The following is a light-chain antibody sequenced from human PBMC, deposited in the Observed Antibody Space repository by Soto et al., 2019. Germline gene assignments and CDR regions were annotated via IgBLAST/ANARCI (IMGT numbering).Light chain of an antibody. J-gene: IGKJ1*01. CDR1: QSVSSDY. Sequence: EIVLTQSPGTLSLSPGERATLSCRASQSVSSDYLAWYQQRPGQAPRLLIYAASSRATGIPDRFSGSGSGTDFTLTISRLEPEDFAVYWCQQYDSSPRTFGQGTKVEIK. CDR3: QQYDSSPRT. CDR2: AAS. V-gene: IGKV3-20*01.